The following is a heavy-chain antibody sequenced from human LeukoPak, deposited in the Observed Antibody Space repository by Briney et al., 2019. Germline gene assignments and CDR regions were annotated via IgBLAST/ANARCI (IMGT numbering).Heavy chain of an antibody. CDR1: GFNFSSHA. J-gene: IGHJ4*02. CDR2: ISGSGGST. V-gene: IGHV3-23*01. Sequence: GGSLRLSCAASGFNFSSHAMSWVRQAPGKGLEWVSAISGSGGSTYYADSVKGRFTISRDNSKNTLYLQMNSLRAEDTAVYYCAKGTRYSSSWTPPGYWGQGTLVTVSS. CDR3: AKGTRYSSSWTPPGY. D-gene: IGHD6-13*01.